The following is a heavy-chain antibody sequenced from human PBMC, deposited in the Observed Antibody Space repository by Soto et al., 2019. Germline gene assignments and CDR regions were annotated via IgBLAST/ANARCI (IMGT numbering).Heavy chain of an antibody. D-gene: IGHD2-2*01. CDR1: GYTFTSYG. CDR3: ARAFTPAARVACFDP. Sequence: QVQLVQSGAEVKKPGASVKVSCKASGYTFTSYGISWVRQAPGQGLEWMGWISAYNGNTNYAQKLQGRVTMTTDTSTSTGYMELRSLRSDDTAVYYCARAFTPAARVACFDPWGQGTLVTVSS. J-gene: IGHJ5*02. CDR2: ISAYNGNT. V-gene: IGHV1-18*01.